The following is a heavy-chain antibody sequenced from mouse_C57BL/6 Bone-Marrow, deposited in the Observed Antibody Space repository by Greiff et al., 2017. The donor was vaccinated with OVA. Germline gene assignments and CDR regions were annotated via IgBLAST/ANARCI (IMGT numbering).Heavy chain of an antibody. CDR1: GYTFTSYW. D-gene: IGHD1-1*01. J-gene: IGHJ1*03. CDR3: ASGAYGSSYWYFDV. V-gene: IGHV1-55*01. CDR2: IYPGSGST. Sequence: VQLQQPGAELVKPGASVKMSCKASGYTFTSYWITWVKQRPGQGLEWIGDIYPGSGSTNYNEKFKSKATLTVDTSSSTAYMQLSSLTSEDSAVYYSASGAYGSSYWYFDVWGTGTTVTVSS.